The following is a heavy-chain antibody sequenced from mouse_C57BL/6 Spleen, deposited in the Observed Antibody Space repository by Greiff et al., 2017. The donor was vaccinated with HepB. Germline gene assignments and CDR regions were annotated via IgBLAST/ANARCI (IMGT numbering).Heavy chain of an antibody. Sequence: VQRVESGAELVRPGTSVKVSCKASGYAFTNYLIEWVKQRPGQGLEWIGVINPGSGGTNYNEKFKGKATLTADKSSSTAYMQLSSLTSEDSAVYFCARGRLPADYWGQGTTLTVSS. V-gene: IGHV1-54*01. CDR3: ARGRLPADY. D-gene: IGHD3-2*02. CDR1: GYAFTNYL. CDR2: INPGSGGT. J-gene: IGHJ2*01.